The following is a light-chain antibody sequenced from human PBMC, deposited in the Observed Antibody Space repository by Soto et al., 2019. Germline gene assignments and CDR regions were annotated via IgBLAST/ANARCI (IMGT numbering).Light chain of an antibody. CDR2: GAS. CDR1: QRVSNNY. V-gene: IGKV3-20*01. J-gene: IGKJ1*01. CDR3: QQYGSSGT. Sequence: EIVLTQSPGTLSLSPGERATLSCRASQRVSNNYLAWYQQKPGQAPRLLIYGASNRATGIPDRFSGSGSGTDFTLTISRLEPEDFAVYYCQQYGSSGTFGQGTKVDI.